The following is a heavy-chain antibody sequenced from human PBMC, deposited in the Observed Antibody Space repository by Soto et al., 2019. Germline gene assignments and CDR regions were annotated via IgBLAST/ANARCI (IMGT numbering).Heavy chain of an antibody. CDR2: ISWNSGSI. CDR1: GFTFDDYA. V-gene: IGHV3-9*01. CDR3: AKARSPNYYYYYMDV. J-gene: IGHJ6*03. Sequence: GGSLRLSCAASGFTFDDYAMHWVRQAPGKGLEWVSGISWNSGSIGYADSVKGRFTISRDNAKNSLYLQMNSLRAEDTALYYCAKARSPNYYYYYMDVWGKGTTVTVSS.